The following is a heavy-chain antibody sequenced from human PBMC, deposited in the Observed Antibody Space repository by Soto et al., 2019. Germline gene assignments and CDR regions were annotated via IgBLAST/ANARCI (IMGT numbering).Heavy chain of an antibody. Sequence: EVQLSESGGGLVQPGGSLRLSCAASGFTFNTYVMNWVRQAPGKGLEWVSTISYSADKTHYADSVKGRFTISRDNSRDTLFLQMNSLRADDAAVYYCVRRARTATTNWGAFDVWGQGTMVTVSS. V-gene: IGHV3-23*01. J-gene: IGHJ3*01. CDR2: ISYSADKT. CDR3: VRRARTATTNWGAFDV. D-gene: IGHD1-7*01. CDR1: GFTFNTYV.